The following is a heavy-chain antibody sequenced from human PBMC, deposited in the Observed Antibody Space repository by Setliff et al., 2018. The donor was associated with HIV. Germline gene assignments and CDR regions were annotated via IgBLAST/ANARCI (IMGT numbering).Heavy chain of an antibody. CDR2: NKSKTEGGTT. J-gene: IGHJ4*02. CDR1: GFTFSNAW. D-gene: IGHD3-22*01. CDR3: AREGGSSGYCGYFDY. Sequence: GGSLRLSCAASGFTFSNAWMSWVRQAPGKGLEWVGRNKSKTEGGTTDYAAPVKGRFTISRDDSKNTLYLQMNSLKTEDTAVYYCAREGGSSGYCGYFDYWGQGTLVTVSS. V-gene: IGHV3-15*01.